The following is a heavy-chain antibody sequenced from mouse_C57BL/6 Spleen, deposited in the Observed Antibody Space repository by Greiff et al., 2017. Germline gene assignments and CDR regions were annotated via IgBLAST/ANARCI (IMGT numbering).Heavy chain of an antibody. CDR3: AREGDYGYDGRDYYAMDY. CDR2: IYPRSGNT. Sequence: QVQLQQSGAELARPGASVKLSCKASGYTFTSYGISWVKQRTGQGLEWIGEIYPRSGNTYYNEKFKGKATLTADKSSSTAYMELRSLTSEDSAVYFCAREGDYGYDGRDYYAMDYWGQGTSVTVSS. D-gene: IGHD2-2*01. V-gene: IGHV1-81*01. CDR1: GYTFTSYG. J-gene: IGHJ4*01.